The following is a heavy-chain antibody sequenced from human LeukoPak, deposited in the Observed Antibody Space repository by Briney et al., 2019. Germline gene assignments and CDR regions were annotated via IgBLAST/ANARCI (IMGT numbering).Heavy chain of an antibody. V-gene: IGHV4-34*01. CDR3: ARALRPLAAAGLFDY. D-gene: IGHD6-13*01. J-gene: IGHJ4*02. Sequence: SETLSLTCAVYGGSFSGYYWSWIRPPPGKGLEWIGEINHSGSTNYNPSLKSRVTISVDTSKNQFSLKLSSVTAADTAVYYCARALRPLAAAGLFDYWGQGTLVTVSS. CDR2: INHSGST. CDR1: GGSFSGYY.